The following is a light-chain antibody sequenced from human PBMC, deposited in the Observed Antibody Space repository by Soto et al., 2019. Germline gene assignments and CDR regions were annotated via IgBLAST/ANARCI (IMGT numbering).Light chain of an antibody. CDR2: DAS. Sequence: DIQMTQSPSTLSASVGDRVTITCRASQSISSWLAWYQQKPGKAPKLLIYDASGLEIGVPSRFSGSGSGTEFTLTISSLQPDDFATYYCQQYNSYPWTFGQGTKVEIK. CDR3: QQYNSYPWT. J-gene: IGKJ1*01. CDR1: QSISSW. V-gene: IGKV1-5*01.